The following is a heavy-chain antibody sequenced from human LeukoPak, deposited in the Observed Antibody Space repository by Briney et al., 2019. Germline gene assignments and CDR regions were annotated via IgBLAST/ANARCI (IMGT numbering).Heavy chain of an antibody. CDR1: GYTFTGYY. CDR2: INPNSGGT. Sequence: ASVKVSCKASGYTFTGYYMHLVRQAPGQGLEWMGWINPNSGGTNYAQKFQGRVTMTRDTSISTAYMELSRLRSDDTAVYYCARDRGTFRAPYYYYGMDVWGQGTTVTVSS. CDR3: ARDRGTFRAPYYYYGMDV. J-gene: IGHJ6*02. V-gene: IGHV1-2*02. D-gene: IGHD1-26*01.